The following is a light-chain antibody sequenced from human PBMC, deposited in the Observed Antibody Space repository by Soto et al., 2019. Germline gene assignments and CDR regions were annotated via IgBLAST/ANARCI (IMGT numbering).Light chain of an antibody. CDR3: QLSESSPLT. CDR2: GTS. J-gene: IGKJ1*01. CDR1: QSVTSTY. V-gene: IGKV3-20*01. Sequence: EIVLTQSPGTLSLSPGERATLSCRASQSVTSTYLAWYQQTPGQAPRPLIYGTSNRATGVPDWLSGSGSGTDFTLNISGLEPEDFAMYYCQLSESSPLTFGQRTKVEIK.